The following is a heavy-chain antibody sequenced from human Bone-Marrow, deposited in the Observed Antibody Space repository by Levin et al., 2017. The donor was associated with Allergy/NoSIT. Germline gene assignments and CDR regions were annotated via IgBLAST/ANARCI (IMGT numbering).Heavy chain of an antibody. CDR1: GFTFRTYG. J-gene: IGHJ4*02. Sequence: GGSLRLSCVVSGFTFRTYGMHWVRQAPGKGLEWVALTSNDGNIQYYADSVKGRFTISRDNSKNTLFLQMNSLRPEDTALYYCAKDVYSNSDQGLGYVDNWGQGALVTGSS. CDR2: TSNDGNIQ. D-gene: IGHD4-11*01. CDR3: AKDVYSNSDQGLGYVDN. V-gene: IGHV3-30*18.